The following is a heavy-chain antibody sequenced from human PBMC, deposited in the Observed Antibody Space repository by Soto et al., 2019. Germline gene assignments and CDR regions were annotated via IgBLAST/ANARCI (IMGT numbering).Heavy chain of an antibody. Sequence: QVQLQQWGAGLLKPSETLSLTCAVYGGSFSGYYWSWIRQPPGKGLEWIGEINHSGSTNYNPSLKSRVTLSVDTSKNQFSLKLSSVTAADTAVYYCAREPVITMVRGVIIPNTPIAKQRFDPWGQGTLVTVSS. V-gene: IGHV4-34*01. CDR1: GGSFSGYY. D-gene: IGHD3-10*01. CDR3: AREPVITMVRGVIIPNTPIAKQRFDP. J-gene: IGHJ5*02. CDR2: INHSGST.